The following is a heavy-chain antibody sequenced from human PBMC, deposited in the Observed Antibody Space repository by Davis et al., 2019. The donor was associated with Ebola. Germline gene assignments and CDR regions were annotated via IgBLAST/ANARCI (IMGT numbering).Heavy chain of an antibody. CDR3: AKGLYCSSYTCHEGGWFGP. V-gene: IGHV3-30*18. D-gene: IGHD2-2*01. CDR2: ISYDGSNK. CDR1: GFSFSSYG. Sequence: GESLKISCAASGFSFSSYGMHWVRQAPGKGLEWVAVISYDGSNKYYADSVKGRFTVSRDNSNNMLYLQMHRLRAEDTAKYYCAKGLYCSSYTCHEGGWFGPWGQGALVTVSS. J-gene: IGHJ5*02.